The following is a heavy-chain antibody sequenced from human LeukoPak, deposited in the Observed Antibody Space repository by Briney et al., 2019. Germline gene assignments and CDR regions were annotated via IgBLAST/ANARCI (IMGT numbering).Heavy chain of an antibody. Sequence: ETLSLTCTVSGGSISGSSYYWSWIRQPPGKGLEWIGEINHSGSTNYNPSLKSRVTISVDTSKNQFSLKLSSVTAADTAVYYCARGRVRYYYDSSGKKGRYFDYWGQGTLVTVSS. CDR2: INHSGST. V-gene: IGHV4-39*07. CDR1: GGSISGSSYY. CDR3: ARGRVRYYYDSSGKKGRYFDY. D-gene: IGHD3-22*01. J-gene: IGHJ4*02.